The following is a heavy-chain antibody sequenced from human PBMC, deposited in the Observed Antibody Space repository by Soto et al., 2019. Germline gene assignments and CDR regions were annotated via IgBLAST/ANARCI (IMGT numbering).Heavy chain of an antibody. CDR3: AKEMRSGSYPF. J-gene: IGHJ4*02. D-gene: IGHD1-26*01. CDR1: GLTFSTYV. Sequence: GGSLRLSCAASGLTFSTYVMSWVRQAPGKGLERVSSISGSGSNTYYAHSVKGRFTISRDNSKNTLFLHMNSLRAEDTAVYYCAKEMRSGSYPFWGQGTLVTVSS. CDR2: ISGSGSNT. V-gene: IGHV3-23*01.